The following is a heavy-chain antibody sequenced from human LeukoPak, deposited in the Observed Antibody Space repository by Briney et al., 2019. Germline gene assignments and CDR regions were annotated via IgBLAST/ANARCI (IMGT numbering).Heavy chain of an antibody. J-gene: IGHJ4*02. V-gene: IGHV3-23*01. CDR3: AKAEGYDILTGLDY. Sequence: GGSLRLSCAASGFTFSSYAMSWVRQAPGKGGEWVSGISGSGGSTYYADSVKGRFTISRDNSKNRLYLQMNSLRTEDTAVYYCAKAEGYDILTGLDYWGQGTLVTVSS. D-gene: IGHD3-9*01. CDR2: ISGSGGST. CDR1: GFTFSSYA.